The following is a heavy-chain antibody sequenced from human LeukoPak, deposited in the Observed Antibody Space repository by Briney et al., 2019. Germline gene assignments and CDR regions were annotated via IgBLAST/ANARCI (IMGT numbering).Heavy chain of an antibody. Sequence: GESLQISCKGSGYSFTSYWISGVRQLPGKGLEWMGRIDPSDSYTNYSPSFQGHVTISADKSISTAYLQWSSLKASDTAMYYCAGRGPSQSTSEYYFDYWGQGTLVTVSS. V-gene: IGHV5-10-1*01. CDR3: AGRGPSQSTSEYYFDY. CDR1: GYSFTSYW. D-gene: IGHD2-2*01. CDR2: IDPSDSYT. J-gene: IGHJ4*02.